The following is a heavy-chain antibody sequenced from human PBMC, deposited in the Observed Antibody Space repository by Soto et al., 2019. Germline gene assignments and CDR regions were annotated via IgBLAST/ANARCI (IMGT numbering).Heavy chain of an antibody. V-gene: IGHV1-69*01. CDR1: DATFTGYP. CDR2: TIPIFGTA. Sequence: QVQLVQSGAEVKKPGSSVKVSCKASDATFTGYPLRWFGQALGKGLEWMGGTIPIFGTANYAQKCQGRVTITADESTSTAYMELSSLRSEDTAVYYCARISGSYYGGYWGQGTLVTVSS. J-gene: IGHJ4*02. D-gene: IGHD1-26*01. CDR3: ARISGSYYGGY.